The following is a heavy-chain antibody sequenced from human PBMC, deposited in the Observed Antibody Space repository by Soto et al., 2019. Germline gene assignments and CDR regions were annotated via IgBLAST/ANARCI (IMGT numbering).Heavy chain of an antibody. CDR2: IYHTETI. J-gene: IGHJ2*01. Sequence: WTWIRQHPVEGLEWIGYIYHTETIHSTSSLRSRVSMSVDTSKNQFSLKLTSVTAADTAVYFCARQTAAGEYFDLWGRGTQVTVSS. V-gene: IGHV4-31*02. D-gene: IGHD7-27*01. CDR3: ARQTAAGEYFDL.